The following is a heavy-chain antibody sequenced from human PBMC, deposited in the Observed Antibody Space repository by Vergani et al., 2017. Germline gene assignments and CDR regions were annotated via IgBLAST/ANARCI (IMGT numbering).Heavy chain of an antibody. Sequence: QVQLVHSGAEVKKPGSSVKVSCKASGGTFSSYTISWVRQAPGQGLEWMGRIIPILGIANYAQKFQGRVTITADKSTSTAYMELSSLRSEDTAVYYCARDLRGYSYGAFDYWGQGTLVTVSS. J-gene: IGHJ4*02. CDR2: IIPILGIA. CDR1: GGTFSSYT. CDR3: ARDLRGYSYGAFDY. V-gene: IGHV1-69*04. D-gene: IGHD5-18*01.